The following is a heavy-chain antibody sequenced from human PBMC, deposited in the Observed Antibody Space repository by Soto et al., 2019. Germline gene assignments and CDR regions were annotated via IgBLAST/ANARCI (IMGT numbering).Heavy chain of an antibody. D-gene: IGHD3-10*01. Sequence: ASVKVSCKASGYTFTSYGISWVRQAPGQGLEWMGWISAYNGNTNYAQKLQDRVTMTTDASTSTAYMELRGLRSDHTAVYFCARDSMVRGVSPLHVWGQGTTVTVSS. V-gene: IGHV1-18*01. CDR2: ISAYNGNT. J-gene: IGHJ6*02. CDR3: ARDSMVRGVSPLHV. CDR1: GYTFTSYG.